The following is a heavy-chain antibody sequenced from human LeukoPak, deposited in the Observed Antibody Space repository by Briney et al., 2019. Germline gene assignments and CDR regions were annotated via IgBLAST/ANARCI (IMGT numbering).Heavy chain of an antibody. CDR1: GSTFTGYY. CDR2: INPTSGGT. Sequence: GASVKVSCKSSGSTFTGYYMHWVRHAPGQGLAWMGWINPTSGGTNNVQKFQGRVTMTRDTSNSTAYMELSRLRSDDTAVYYWASDGQLWKQARYSWFDPWGQGTLVTVSS. V-gene: IGHV1-2*02. J-gene: IGHJ5*02. D-gene: IGHD5-18*01. CDR3: ASDGQLWKQARYSWFDP.